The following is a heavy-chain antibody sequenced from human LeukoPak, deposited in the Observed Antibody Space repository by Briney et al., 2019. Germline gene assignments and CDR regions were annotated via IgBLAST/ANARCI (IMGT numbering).Heavy chain of an antibody. V-gene: IGHV3-11*06. CDR1: GFTFSDYY. Sequence: GGSLRLSCAASGFTFSDYYMSWIRQAPGKGLECVSYISSSSSYTNYADSVKGRFTISRDNAKNSLYLQMNSLRAEDTTVYYCARDLRFGESPTFDYWGQGTLVTVSP. CDR3: ARDLRFGESPTFDY. J-gene: IGHJ4*02. D-gene: IGHD3-10*01. CDR2: ISSSSSYT.